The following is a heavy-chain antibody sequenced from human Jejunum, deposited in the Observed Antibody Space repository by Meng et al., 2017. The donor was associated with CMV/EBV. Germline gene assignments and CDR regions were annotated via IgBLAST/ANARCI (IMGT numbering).Heavy chain of an antibody. CDR3: ARGFWDIVVVPASTSVWDY. V-gene: IGHV3-7*01. CDR1: SSNW. CDR2: IKQDGSEK. D-gene: IGHD2-2*01. J-gene: IGHJ4*02. Sequence: SSNWMSWVRKAQGKGLEWVANIKQDGSEKYYVDSVRGRLTISRDSAKNSLYLQMNSLRAEDTAVYYCARGFWDIVVVPASTSVWDYWGRGTLVTVSS.